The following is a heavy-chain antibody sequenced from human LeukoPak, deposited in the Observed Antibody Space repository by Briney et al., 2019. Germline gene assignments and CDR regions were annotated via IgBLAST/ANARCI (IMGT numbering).Heavy chain of an antibody. CDR2: TRNKANSYTT. CDR1: GFTFSDHY. V-gene: IGHV3-72*01. Sequence: GGSLRLSCAASGFTFSDHYMDWVRQAPGKGLEWVGRTRNKANSYTTVYAASVKGRFTISRNESENSLLLQMNSLKTEDTAVYYCASGYNSFDSWGQGTLVTVSS. CDR3: ASGYNSFDS. J-gene: IGHJ4*02. D-gene: IGHD1-1*01.